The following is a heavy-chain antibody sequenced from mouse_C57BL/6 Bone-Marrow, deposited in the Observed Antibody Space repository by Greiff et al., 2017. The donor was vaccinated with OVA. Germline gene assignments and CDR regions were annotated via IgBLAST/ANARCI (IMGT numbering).Heavy chain of an antibody. D-gene: IGHD1-1*01. J-gene: IGHJ3*01. CDR2: ISDGGSYT. Sequence: EVKLMESGGGLVKPGGSLKLSCAASGFTFSSYAMSWVRQTPEKRLEWVATISDGGSYTYYPDNVKGRFTISRDNAKNNLYLQMSHLKSEDTAMYYCARDPIYYDGSSSPWFADWGQGTLVTVSA. V-gene: IGHV5-4*01. CDR3: ARDPIYYDGSSSPWFAD. CDR1: GFTFSSYA.